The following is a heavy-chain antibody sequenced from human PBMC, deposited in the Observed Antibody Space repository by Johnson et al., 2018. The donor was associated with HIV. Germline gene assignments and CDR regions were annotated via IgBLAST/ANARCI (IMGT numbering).Heavy chain of an antibody. CDR3: ARAAYSGSHHDAFDI. J-gene: IGHJ3*02. Sequence: VQLVESGGGLVKPGVSLRLSCAASGFSFSTYWMHWVRRVPGKGLVWVSRIDTEGSGTTYADSVKGRFTISRDNAKNTVYLQMNSLRAEDTAVYYCARAAYSGSHHDAFDIWGHGTMVTVSS. CDR1: GFSFSTYW. CDR2: IDTEGSGT. V-gene: IGHV3-74*03. D-gene: IGHD1-26*01.